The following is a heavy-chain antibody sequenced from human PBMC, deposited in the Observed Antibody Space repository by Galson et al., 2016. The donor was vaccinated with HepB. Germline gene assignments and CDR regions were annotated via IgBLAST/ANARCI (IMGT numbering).Heavy chain of an antibody. V-gene: IGHV3-21*01. J-gene: IGHJ2*01. D-gene: IGHD4-17*01. CDR3: ATSVYGDYRFDDWYFDL. CDR1: GFTFSSYS. CDR2: ISRTSTYM. Sequence: SLRLSCAASGFTFSSYSMNWVRQAPGRGLEWVSSISRTSTYMYYADPVKGRFTISREDAKNSLYLQMNSLRAGDTAVYYCATSVYGDYRFDDWYFDLWGRGTLVTVSS.